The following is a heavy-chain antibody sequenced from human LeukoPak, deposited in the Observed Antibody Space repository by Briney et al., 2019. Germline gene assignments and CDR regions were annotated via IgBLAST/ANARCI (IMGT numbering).Heavy chain of an antibody. Sequence: EASVKLSCKTSGDTFTSYDINWVRQATGQGLEWMGWMNPRSGNTIYTQKFQGRVAMTRDTSTSTAYMELSSLRSEDTAVYYCARGGTLVQGVTILYGMDVWGQGTTVTVS. CDR1: GDTFTSYD. J-gene: IGHJ6*02. CDR2: MNPRSGNT. D-gene: IGHD3-10*01. V-gene: IGHV1-8*01. CDR3: ARGGTLVQGVTILYGMDV.